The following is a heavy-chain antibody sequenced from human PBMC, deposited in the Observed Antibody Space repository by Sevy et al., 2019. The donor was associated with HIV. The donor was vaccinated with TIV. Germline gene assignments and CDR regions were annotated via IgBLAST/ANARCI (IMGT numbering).Heavy chain of an antibody. CDR2: ISSSSSTI. Sequence: GGSLRLSCAASGFTFSSYSMNWVRQAPGKGLEWVSYISSSSSTIYYADSVKGRFTISRDNAKNSLYLQMNSLRDKDTAVYYCARDLTLGSYYYYGMDVWGQGTTVTVSS. D-gene: IGHD6-19*01. V-gene: IGHV3-48*02. CDR1: GFTFSSYS. CDR3: ARDLTLGSYYYYGMDV. J-gene: IGHJ6*02.